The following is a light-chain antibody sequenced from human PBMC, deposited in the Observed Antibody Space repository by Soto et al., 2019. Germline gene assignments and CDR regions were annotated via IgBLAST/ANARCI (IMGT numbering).Light chain of an antibody. CDR2: DVT. J-gene: IGLJ2*01. CDR1: SSDVGGYNY. V-gene: IGLV2-14*03. CDR3: SSYTSSGSLVL. Sequence: QSALTQPASVSGSPGQSISISCTGTSSDVGGYNYVSWYQQHPGKAPKLMIYDVTTRPSGVSHRFSGSKSGNTASLTISGLQAEDEADYYCSSYTSSGSLVLFGGGTQLTVL.